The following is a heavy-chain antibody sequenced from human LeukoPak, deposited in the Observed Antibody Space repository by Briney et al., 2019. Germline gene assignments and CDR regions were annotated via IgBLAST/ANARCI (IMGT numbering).Heavy chain of an antibody. CDR3: ANLGIVVVVAATWHY. Sequence: GGSLRLSCAASGFPFSSYWMTWVRQAPGKGLEWVANMKQDGSEKYYVDSVKGRFTISRDNSKNTLYLQMNSLRAEDTAVYYCANLGIVVVVAATWHYWGQGTLVTVSS. V-gene: IGHV3-7*03. CDR2: MKQDGSEK. J-gene: IGHJ4*02. D-gene: IGHD2-15*01. CDR1: GFPFSSYW.